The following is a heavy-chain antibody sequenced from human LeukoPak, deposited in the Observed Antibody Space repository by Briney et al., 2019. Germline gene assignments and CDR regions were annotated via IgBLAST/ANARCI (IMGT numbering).Heavy chain of an antibody. CDR2: ITTGRGET. CDR3: ARGGQQWRGGNYFDS. V-gene: IGHV1-3*03. D-gene: IGHD6-19*01. Sequence: ASVKVSCKASGYTFTDYALHWVHQAPGQSLEWMGWITTGRGETRYSQDFQRRITLTRDKSANTVYMDLSDLTSEDTAIYYCARGGQQWRGGNYFDSWGQGTLVAVSS. J-gene: IGHJ4*02. CDR1: GYTFTDYA.